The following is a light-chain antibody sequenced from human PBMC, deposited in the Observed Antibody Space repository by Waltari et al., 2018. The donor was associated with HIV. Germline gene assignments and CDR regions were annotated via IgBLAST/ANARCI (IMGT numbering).Light chain of an antibody. J-gene: IGKJ2*01. Sequence: DIQMTQSPSSLSASVGDRVTITCRASQSISSYLNWYQQKPGKAPKFLIYVASSLQSGVPSRFGGSGSGTDFTLTISSLQPEDFATYYCQQSYSTPYTFGQGTKLEIK. CDR1: QSISSY. V-gene: IGKV1-39*01. CDR2: VAS. CDR3: QQSYSTPYT.